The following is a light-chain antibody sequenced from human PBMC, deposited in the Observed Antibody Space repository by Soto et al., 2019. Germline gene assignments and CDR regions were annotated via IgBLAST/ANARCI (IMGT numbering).Light chain of an antibody. Sequence: DIQMTQSPSSLSASVGDRVTITCRASQGISNSLAWYQQKPGKVPKLLIYAASTLQSGVPSRFSGSGSGTEFSLTISGLQPEDVATYYCQKSNSAPYTFGQGTKLEIK. CDR1: QGISNS. CDR2: AAS. V-gene: IGKV1-27*01. J-gene: IGKJ2*01. CDR3: QKSNSAPYT.